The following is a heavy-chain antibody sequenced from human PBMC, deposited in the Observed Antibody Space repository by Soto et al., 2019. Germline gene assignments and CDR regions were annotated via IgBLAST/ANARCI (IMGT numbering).Heavy chain of an antibody. CDR3: ARGDDLDYYYTMDV. CDR1: GGTFSSHA. D-gene: IGHD3-16*01. CDR2: IMPMYGTA. J-gene: IGHJ6*02. V-gene: IGHV1-69*06. Sequence: QVQLVQSGPEVKKPGSSVEVSCKASGGTFSSHAISWVRQAPRQGLEWMGGIMPMYGTANYAQKFQGRVTITADKSTNISYMKLSSLTSEDTALYYCARGDDLDYYYTMDVCGQGTTVTVSS.